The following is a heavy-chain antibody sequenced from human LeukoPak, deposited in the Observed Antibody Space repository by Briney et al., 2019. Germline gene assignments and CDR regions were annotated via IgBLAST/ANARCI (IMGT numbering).Heavy chain of an antibody. J-gene: IGHJ4*02. CDR3: ARGGITIFGGIIYQDY. V-gene: IGHV3-20*04. Sequence: PGGSLRLSCAASGFTFDDYGMSWVRQAPGKGLEWVSGINWNGRSTGYADSVKGRFTISRDNAKNSLYPQMNSLRAEDTAFYYCARGGITIFGGIIYQDYWGQGTLVTVSS. CDR1: GFTFDDYG. CDR2: INWNGRST. D-gene: IGHD3-3*01.